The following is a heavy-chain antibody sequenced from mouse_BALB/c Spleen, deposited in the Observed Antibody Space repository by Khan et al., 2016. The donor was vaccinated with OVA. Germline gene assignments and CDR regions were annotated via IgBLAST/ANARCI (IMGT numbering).Heavy chain of an antibody. CDR1: GYTFTSYW. Sequence: VQLQQSGTVLARPGASVKMSCKASGYTFTSYWMHWVKQRPGQGLEWIGDIYPGNTDTNYNQKFKGKAKLTAVTSTSTAYMVLSSLTNEDSAVYYCTRRNWDDAWFAYWGQGTLVTVSA. J-gene: IGHJ3*01. CDR2: IYPGNTDT. CDR3: TRRNWDDAWFAY. D-gene: IGHD4-1*01. V-gene: IGHV1-5*01.